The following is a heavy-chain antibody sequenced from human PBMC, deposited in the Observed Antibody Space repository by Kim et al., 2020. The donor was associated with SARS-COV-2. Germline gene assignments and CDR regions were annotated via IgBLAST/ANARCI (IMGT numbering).Heavy chain of an antibody. D-gene: IGHD3-10*01. CDR3: AKIGPLTWFGELTYFDY. Sequence: GGSLRLSCAASGFTFSSYGMSWVRQAPGKGLEWVSDISGSGGSTYYEDSVKGRFTISRDNSKNTQYLQMNSLRAEDTAAYYCAKIGPLTWFGELTYFDYWGQGTLVTVSS. CDR2: ISGSGGST. J-gene: IGHJ4*02. CDR1: GFTFSSYG. V-gene: IGHV3-23*01.